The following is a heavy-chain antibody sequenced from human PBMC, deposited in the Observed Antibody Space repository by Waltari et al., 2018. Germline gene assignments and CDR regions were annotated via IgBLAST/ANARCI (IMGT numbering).Heavy chain of an antibody. D-gene: IGHD3-10*01. Sequence: QVQLVESGGGVVQPGRSLRLSCTASGFTFSTYGMLWVRQAPGKGLEWVAVIWFDGSNKYYADSVKGRFTISRDDSKNTLYLQMNSLRAEDTAVYYCARESHYYGSVTVYYGMDVWGQGTTVTVSS. CDR2: IWFDGSNK. CDR3: ARESHYYGSVTVYYGMDV. CDR1: GFTFSTYG. J-gene: IGHJ6*02. V-gene: IGHV3-33*01.